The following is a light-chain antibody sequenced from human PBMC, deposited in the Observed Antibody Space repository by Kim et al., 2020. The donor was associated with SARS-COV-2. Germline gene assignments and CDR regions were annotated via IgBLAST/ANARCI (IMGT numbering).Light chain of an antibody. Sequence: DIQMTQSPSSLSASVGDRVTITCRASQSISSYLNWYQQKPGKPPKLLIYAASSLQSGVPSRFSGSGYGTDFTLTISSLQPEDFATYYCQQSYSTLITFGQGTRLEIK. CDR1: QSISSY. V-gene: IGKV1-39*01. J-gene: IGKJ5*01. CDR3: QQSYSTLIT. CDR2: AAS.